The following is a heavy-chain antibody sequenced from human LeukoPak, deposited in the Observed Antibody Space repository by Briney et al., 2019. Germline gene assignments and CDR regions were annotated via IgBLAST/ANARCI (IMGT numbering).Heavy chain of an antibody. CDR3: ASSRVYYDSSGWTYGMDV. V-gene: IGHV4-34*01. D-gene: IGHD3-22*01. Sequence: SETLSLTCAIYGGSFSGYYWSWVRQPPGKGLVWIGEINDSGTTNYNPSLKSRVTVSLDTSKNQFSLKLSSVTAADTGVYYCASSRVYYDSSGWTYGMDVWGQGTTVTVSS. CDR1: GGSFSGYY. CDR2: INDSGTT. J-gene: IGHJ6*02.